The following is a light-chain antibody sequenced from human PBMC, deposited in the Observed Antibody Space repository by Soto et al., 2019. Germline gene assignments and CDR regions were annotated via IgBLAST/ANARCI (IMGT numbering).Light chain of an antibody. CDR3: QQYNSYPWT. Sequence: DIQMTQSPSTLSASVGDRVTITCRASQSISSWLAWYQQKPGKAPKLLIYDASSLESGVPSRVSGSGSGTEFTLTISSLQPDDFATCYCQQYNSYPWTFGQGTKVEIK. V-gene: IGKV1-5*01. CDR2: DAS. CDR1: QSISSW. J-gene: IGKJ1*01.